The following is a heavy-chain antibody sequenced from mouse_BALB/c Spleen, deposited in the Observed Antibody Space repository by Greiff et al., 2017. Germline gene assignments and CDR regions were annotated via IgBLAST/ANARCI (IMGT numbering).Heavy chain of an antibody. CDR3: AREGLRDYYAMDY. V-gene: IGHV2-9*02. J-gene: IGHJ4*01. CDR2: IWAGGST. CDR1: GFSLTSYG. Sequence: QVQLKESGPGLVAPSQSLSITCTVSGFSLTSYGVHWVRQPPGKGLEWLGVIWAGGSTNYNSALMSRLSISKDNSKSQVFLKMNSLQTDDTAMYYCAREGLRDYYAMDYWGQGTSVTVSS. D-gene: IGHD2-4*01.